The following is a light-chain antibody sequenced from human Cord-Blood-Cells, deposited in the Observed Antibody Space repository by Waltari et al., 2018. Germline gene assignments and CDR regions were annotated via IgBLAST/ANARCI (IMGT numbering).Light chain of an antibody. Sequence: QSALTPPASGSGSPGQSVTISCTGTSSGVGGAAYVSWYQQHPGKAPKLMIYDVSNRPSGVSNRFSGSKAGNTASRTISGLQAEDEADYYCSSYTSSSTLVVFGGGTKLTVL. CDR3: SSYTSSSTLVV. CDR1: SSGVGGAAY. CDR2: DVS. J-gene: IGLJ2*01. V-gene: IGLV2-14*01.